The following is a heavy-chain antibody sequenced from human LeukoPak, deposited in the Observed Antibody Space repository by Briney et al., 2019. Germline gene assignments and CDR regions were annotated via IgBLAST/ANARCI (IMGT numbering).Heavy chain of an antibody. V-gene: IGHV1-3*01. CDR3: AREGAAAGDYYYGMDV. D-gene: IGHD6-13*01. J-gene: IGHJ6*02. CDR2: INAGNGNT. CDR1: GYTFTSYA. Sequence: ASVTVSCKAPGYTFTSYAMHWVRQAPGQRLEWMGWINAGNGNTKYSQKFQGRVTITRDTSASTAYMELSSLRSEDTAVYYCAREGAAAGDYYYGMDVWGQGTTVTVSS.